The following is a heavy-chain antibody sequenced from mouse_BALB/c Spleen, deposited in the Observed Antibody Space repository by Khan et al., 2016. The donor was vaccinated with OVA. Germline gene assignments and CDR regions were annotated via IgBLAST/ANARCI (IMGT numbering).Heavy chain of an antibody. Sequence: EVKLMESGGGLVQPGGSLRLSCATSGFTFTDYYMSWVRQPPGKALEWLGFIRNKANGYTTEYSASVKGRFTISRDNSQSILYLQMNTLRAEDSATYYCARAPYGNYGFAYWGQGTLVTVSA. CDR3: ARAPYGNYGFAY. V-gene: IGHV7-3*02. CDR2: IRNKANGYTT. CDR1: GFTFTDYY. J-gene: IGHJ3*01. D-gene: IGHD2-1*01.